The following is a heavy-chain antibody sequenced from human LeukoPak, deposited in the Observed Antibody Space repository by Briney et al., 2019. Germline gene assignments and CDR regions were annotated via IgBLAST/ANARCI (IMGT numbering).Heavy chain of an antibody. V-gene: IGHV3-21*01. CDR3: ARAGTYYYDSRGYYTFDY. D-gene: IGHD3-22*01. Sequence: GGSLRLSCAASGFTFSSYSMSWVRQAPGKGLEWVSSISSSSSYIYYVDSVKGRFTISRDNAKNSLYLQMNSLRAEDTAVYYCARAGTYYYDSRGYYTFDYWGQGTLVTVSS. CDR1: GFTFSSYS. CDR2: ISSSSSYI. J-gene: IGHJ4*02.